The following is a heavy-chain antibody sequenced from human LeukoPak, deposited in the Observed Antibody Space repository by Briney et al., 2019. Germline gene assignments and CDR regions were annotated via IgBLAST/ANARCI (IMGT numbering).Heavy chain of an antibody. D-gene: IGHD3-10*01. J-gene: IGHJ4*02. CDR2: ISYDGSNK. CDR3: ARTTTPHYYGSGSYALGY. Sequence: PGGSLRLSCAASGFTFSTYAMHWVRQGPGKRLERVAVISYDGSNKYYADSVKGRFTISRDNSKNTLYLQMSSLSAEDTAVYYCARTTTPHYYGSGSYALGYWGQGTLVTVPS. CDR1: GFTFSTYA. V-gene: IGHV3-30-3*01.